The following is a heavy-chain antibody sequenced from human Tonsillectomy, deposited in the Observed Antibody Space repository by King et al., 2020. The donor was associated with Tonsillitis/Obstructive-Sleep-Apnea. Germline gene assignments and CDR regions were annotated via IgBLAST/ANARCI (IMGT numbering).Heavy chain of an antibody. CDR1: GFTFSSYA. CDR3: ARDRWGGLLVVRVLIRYYFDY. CDR2: ISYDGSNK. Sequence: VQLVESGGGVVQPGRSLRLSCAASGFTFSSYAMHWVRQAPGKGLEWVAVISYDGSNKYYADSVKGRFTISRDNSKNTLYLQMNSLRAEDTAVYYCARDRWGGLLVVRVLIRYYFDYWGQGTLVTVSS. D-gene: IGHD3-10*01. J-gene: IGHJ4*02. V-gene: IGHV3-30*04.